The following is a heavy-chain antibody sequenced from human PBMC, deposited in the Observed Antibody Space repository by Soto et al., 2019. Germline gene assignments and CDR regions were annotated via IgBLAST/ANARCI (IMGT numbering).Heavy chain of an antibody. Sequence: SVRCTVAGGTSAGSYYYWTWLRQHPGKGLEWIGYIYYSGSTHYNPSLKSRVDISVDTSKNQFSLKLSYLTAADTAIYYCARGGITLTDRDAFAIWGQRTMVTVS. D-gene: IGHD1-20*01. CDR1: GGTSAGSYYY. CDR2: IYYSGST. V-gene: IGHV4-31*03. CDR3: ARGGITLTDRDAFAI. J-gene: IGHJ3*02.